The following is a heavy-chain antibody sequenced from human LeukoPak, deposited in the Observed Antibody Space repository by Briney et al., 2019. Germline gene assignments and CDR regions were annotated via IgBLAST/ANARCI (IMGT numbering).Heavy chain of an antibody. CDR1: GFTFSSYS. CDR3: ASSPLDSSSWYSYGMDV. V-gene: IGHV3-21*01. Sequence: GGSLRLSCAASGFTFSSYSMNWVRQAPGKGLEWVSSISSSSYIYYADSVKGRFTISRDNAKNSLYLQMNSLRAEDTAVYYCASSPLDSSSWYSYGMDVWGQGTTVTVSS. CDR2: ISSSSYI. J-gene: IGHJ6*02. D-gene: IGHD6-13*01.